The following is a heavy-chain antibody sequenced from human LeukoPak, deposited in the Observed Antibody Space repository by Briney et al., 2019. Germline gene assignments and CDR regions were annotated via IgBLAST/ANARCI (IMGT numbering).Heavy chain of an antibody. D-gene: IGHD2-15*01. CDR1: GGTFISYA. J-gene: IGHJ4*02. V-gene: IGHV1-69*13. CDR3: ARDEGYCSGGSCYSSNGY. Sequence: GASVKVSCKASGGTFISYAISWVRQAPGQGLEWMGGIIPIFGTANYAQKFQGRVTITADESTSTAYMELSSLRSEDTAVYYCARDEGYCSGGSCYSSNGYWGQGTLVTVSS. CDR2: IIPIFGTA.